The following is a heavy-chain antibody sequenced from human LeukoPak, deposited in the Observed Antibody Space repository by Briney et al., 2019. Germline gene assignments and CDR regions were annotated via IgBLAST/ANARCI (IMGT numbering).Heavy chain of an antibody. Sequence: SETLSLTCTVSGDSVTSGYWSWIRQPPGKGLEWIGYIYDSGITDYNPSLKSRLTISVDTSNNQFSLNPSSVTAADTAVYYCAGRGHRYSRDWGQGILVTVSS. CDR2: IYDSGIT. V-gene: IGHV4-4*09. CDR1: GDSVTSGY. CDR3: AGRGHRYSRD. D-gene: IGHD2-15*01. J-gene: IGHJ1*01.